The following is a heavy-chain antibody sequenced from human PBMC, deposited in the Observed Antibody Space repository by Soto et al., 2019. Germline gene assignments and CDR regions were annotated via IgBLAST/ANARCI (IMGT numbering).Heavy chain of an antibody. V-gene: IGHV1-69*13. Sequence: SXTVSWKASGGTFSSYAISGLRQAPGQGLEWMGGIIPIFGTANYAQKFQGRVTITADESTSTAYMELSSLRSEDTAVYYCATAVDTAMERLYYYYYGMDVWGQGTTVTVSS. CDR1: GGTFSSYA. D-gene: IGHD5-18*01. CDR3: ATAVDTAMERLYYYYYGMDV. CDR2: IIPIFGTA. J-gene: IGHJ6*02.